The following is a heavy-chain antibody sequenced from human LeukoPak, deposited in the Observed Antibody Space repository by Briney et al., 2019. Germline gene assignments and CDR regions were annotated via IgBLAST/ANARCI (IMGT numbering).Heavy chain of an antibody. CDR3: ARGGGYSVY. D-gene: IGHD5-24*01. Sequence: GGSLRLSCAASGFTFSSYAMHWVRQAPGKGLEYVSAISSNGGSTYYANSVKGRFTISRDNSKTTLYLQMGSLRAGDMAVYYCARGGGYSVYWGQGTLVTVSS. V-gene: IGHV3-64*01. CDR2: ISSNGGST. CDR1: GFTFSSYA. J-gene: IGHJ4*02.